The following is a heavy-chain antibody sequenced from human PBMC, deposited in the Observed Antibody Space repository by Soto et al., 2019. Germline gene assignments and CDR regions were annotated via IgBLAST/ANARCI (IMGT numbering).Heavy chain of an antibody. CDR2: ISYDGNNK. D-gene: IGHD6-6*01. CDR3: AKDQKGYSSSRSYYYGMDV. V-gene: IGHV3-30*18. J-gene: IGHJ6*02. CDR1: GFIFSNYG. Sequence: GGSLRLSCAASGFIFSNYGMHWVRQVPGKGLEWVAVISYDGNNKDYADSVKGRFTICRDNSKNTLYLQMNSLRAEDTAVYYCAKDQKGYSSSRSYYYGMDVWGQGTTVTVSS.